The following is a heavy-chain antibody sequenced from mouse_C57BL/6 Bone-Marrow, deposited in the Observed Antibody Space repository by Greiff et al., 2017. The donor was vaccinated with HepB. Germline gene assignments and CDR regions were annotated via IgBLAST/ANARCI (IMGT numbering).Heavy chain of an antibody. Sequence: LQESGAELMKPGASVKLSCKATGYTFTGYWIEWVKQRPGHGLEWIGEILPGSGSTNYNEKFKGKATFTADTSSNTAYMQLSSLTTEDSAIYYCARRRGYYGSSLYYAMDYWGQGTSVTVSS. J-gene: IGHJ4*01. CDR2: ILPGSGST. V-gene: IGHV1-9*01. CDR1: GYTFTGYW. D-gene: IGHD1-1*01. CDR3: ARRRGYYGSSLYYAMDY.